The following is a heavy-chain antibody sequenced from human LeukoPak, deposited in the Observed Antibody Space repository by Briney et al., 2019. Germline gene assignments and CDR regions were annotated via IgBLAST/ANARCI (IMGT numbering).Heavy chain of an antibody. V-gene: IGHV1-2*02. CDR1: GYTFTGYY. CDR3: AKADYEFPYYFDY. D-gene: IGHD4-17*01. Sequence: ASVKVSCKASGYTFTGYYMHWVRQAPGQGLEWMEWINPNSGGTNYAQKFQGRVTMTRDTSISTAYMELSRLRSDDTAVYYCAKADYEFPYYFDYWGQGTLVTVSS. CDR2: INPNSGGT. J-gene: IGHJ4*02.